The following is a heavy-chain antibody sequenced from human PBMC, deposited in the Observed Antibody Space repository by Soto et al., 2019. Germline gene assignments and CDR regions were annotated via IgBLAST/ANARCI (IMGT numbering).Heavy chain of an antibody. D-gene: IGHD3-10*01. J-gene: IGHJ6*02. V-gene: IGHV4-34*01. CDR3: ARALKETYYDGSGSYYYGMDV. CDR1: GGSFSGYY. Sequence: SETLSLTFAVYGGSFSGYYWSWIRQPPGKGLEWIGEINHSGSTNYNPSLKSRVTISVDTSKNQFSLKLSSVTAADTAVYYCARALKETYYDGSGSYYYGMDVWGQGTTVT. CDR2: INHSGST.